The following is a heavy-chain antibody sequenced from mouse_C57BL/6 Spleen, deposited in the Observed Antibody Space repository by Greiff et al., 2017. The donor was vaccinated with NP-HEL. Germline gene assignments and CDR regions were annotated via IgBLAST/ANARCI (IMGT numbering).Heavy chain of an antibody. J-gene: IGHJ3*01. Sequence: QVHVKQSGAELVRPGASVKLSCKASGYTFTDYYINWVKQRPGQGLEWIARIYPGSGNTYYNEKFKGKATLTAEKSSSTAYMQLSSLTSEDSAVYFCARGEEAWFAYWGQGTLVTVSA. CDR2: IYPGSGNT. CDR3: ARGEEAWFAY. V-gene: IGHV1-76*01. CDR1: GYTFTDYY.